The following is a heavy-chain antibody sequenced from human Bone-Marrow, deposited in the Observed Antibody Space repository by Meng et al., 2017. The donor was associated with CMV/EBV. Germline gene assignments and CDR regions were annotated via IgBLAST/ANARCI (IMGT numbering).Heavy chain of an antibody. CDR3: AAVGSTVELLAAFDF. Sequence: SVKVSCKASVFTFTSSAVQWVRQARGQRLEWIGWIVVGSGNTNYAQKFQERVTITRDMSTSTAYMELSSLRSEDAAVYYCAAVGSTVELLAAFDFWGQGTMVTVSS. V-gene: IGHV1-58*01. CDR1: VFTFTSSA. CDR2: IVVGSGNT. J-gene: IGHJ3*01. D-gene: IGHD4-23*01.